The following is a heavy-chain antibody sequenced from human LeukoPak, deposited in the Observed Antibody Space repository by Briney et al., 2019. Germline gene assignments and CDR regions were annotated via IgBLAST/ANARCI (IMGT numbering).Heavy chain of an antibody. CDR2: ISSSSSYI. V-gene: IGHV3-21*01. CDR3: ASEYYYDSSGYYYVSSYFDY. D-gene: IGHD3-22*01. J-gene: IGHJ4*02. CDR1: GFTFSSYS. Sequence: GGSLRLSCEVSGFTFSSYSMNWVRQAPGKGLEWVSSISSSSSYIYYADSVKGRFTISRDNAKNSLYLQMNSLRAEDTAVYYCASEYYYDSSGYYYVSSYFDYWGQGTLVTVSS.